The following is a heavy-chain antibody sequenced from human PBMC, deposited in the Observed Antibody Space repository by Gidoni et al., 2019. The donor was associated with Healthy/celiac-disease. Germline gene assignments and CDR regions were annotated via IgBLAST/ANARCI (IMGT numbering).Heavy chain of an antibody. J-gene: IGHJ3*02. CDR2: IYYSGST. CDR3: ARGDYKRAFDI. CDR1: GGSISSYY. D-gene: IGHD4-17*01. V-gene: IGHV4-59*01. Sequence: QVQLQESGPGLVKPSETLSLTCTVSGGSISSYYWSWIRQPPGKGLEWIGYIYYSGSTNYNPSLKSRVTISVDTSKNQFSLKLSSVTAADTAVYYCARGDYKRAFDIWGQGTMVTVSS.